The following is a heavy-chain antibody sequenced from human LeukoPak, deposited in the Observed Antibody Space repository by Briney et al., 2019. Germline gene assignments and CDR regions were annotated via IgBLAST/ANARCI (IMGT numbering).Heavy chain of an antibody. D-gene: IGHD4/OR15-4a*01. V-gene: IGHV4-61*08. Sequence: SETLSLTCTVSGGSISSGDYYWSWIRQPPGKGLEWIGYISYSGSTSYNPSLKSRVTISGDTSKNRFSLKLSSVTAADTAVYYCGRSSATYPDYWGQGTLVTVSS. CDR2: ISYSGST. CDR1: GGSISSGDYY. J-gene: IGHJ4*02. CDR3: GRSSATYPDY.